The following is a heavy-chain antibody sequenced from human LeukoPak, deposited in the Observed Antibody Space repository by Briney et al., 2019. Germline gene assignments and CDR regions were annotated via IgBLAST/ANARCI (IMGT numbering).Heavy chain of an antibody. CDR1: GFTFSSYW. D-gene: IGHD3-10*01. CDR3: ARDRAYGSGSYYNDLD. J-gene: IGHJ4*02. CDR2: IKQDGSEK. V-gene: IGHV3-7*03. Sequence: GGSLRLSCAASGFTFSSYWMSWVRQAPGKGLEWVANIKQDGSEKYYVDSVKGRFTISRDNAKNSLCLQMNSLRAEDTAVYYCARDRAYGSGSYYNDLDWGQGTLVTVSS.